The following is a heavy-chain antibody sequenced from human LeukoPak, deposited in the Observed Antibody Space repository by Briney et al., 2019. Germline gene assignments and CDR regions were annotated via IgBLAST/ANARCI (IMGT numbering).Heavy chain of an antibody. CDR2: ISGYNGNT. V-gene: IGHV1-18*01. CDR1: GYSFASYA. CDR3: ARGGSAWSRDY. J-gene: IGHJ4*02. Sequence: ASVKVSCKASGYSFASYAIGWVRQAPGQGLEWMGWISGYNGNTNYAQKLQGRVTLTTDTSANTAYMELTSLRSDDTAVYYCARGGSAWSRDYWGQGTLVTVSS. D-gene: IGHD6-19*01.